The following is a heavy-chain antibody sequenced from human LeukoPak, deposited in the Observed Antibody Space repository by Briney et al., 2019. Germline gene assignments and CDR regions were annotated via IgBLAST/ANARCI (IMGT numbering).Heavy chain of an antibody. V-gene: IGHV4-34*01. Sequence: SETLSLTCAVYGGSFSNDYWSWIRRPPGMGLEWIGEISHSGSANYNPSLKSRVTVSVDTSRNQFSLKLSSVTAADTAVYYCASRTRAIAAPGTNYWGQGTLVTVSS. D-gene: IGHD6-13*01. CDR3: ASRTRAIAAPGTNY. CDR2: ISHSGSA. J-gene: IGHJ4*02. CDR1: GGSFSNDY.